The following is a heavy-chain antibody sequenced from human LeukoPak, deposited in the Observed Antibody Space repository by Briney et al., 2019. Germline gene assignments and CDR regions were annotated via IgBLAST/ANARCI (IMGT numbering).Heavy chain of an antibody. D-gene: IGHD2-2*01. CDR3: ARVECSSTSCYGGGYYYYGIDV. CDR1: GYTFTSYG. V-gene: IGHV1-18*04. CDR2: ISAYNGNT. J-gene: IGHJ6*04. Sequence: GASVKVSCKASGYTFTSYGISWVRQAPGQELEWMGWISAYNGNTNYAQKLQGRVTMTTDTSTSTAYMELRSLRSDDTAVYYCARVECSSTSCYGGGYYYYGIDVWGKGTTVTVSS.